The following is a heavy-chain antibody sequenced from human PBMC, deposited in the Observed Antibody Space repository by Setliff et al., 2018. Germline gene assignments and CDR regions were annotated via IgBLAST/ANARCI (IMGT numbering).Heavy chain of an antibody. CDR2: IYTSGST. D-gene: IGHD3-10*01. CDR3: ARIAYGSGSYYFDY. Sequence: SETLSLTCTVSGGSISSYYWSWIRQPPWKGLEWIGYIYTSGSTNYNPSLKSRVTISLDTSKSQFSLNLSSVTAADTAVYYCARIAYGSGSYYFDYWGQGTLVTVSS. J-gene: IGHJ4*02. CDR1: GGSISSYY. V-gene: IGHV4-4*08.